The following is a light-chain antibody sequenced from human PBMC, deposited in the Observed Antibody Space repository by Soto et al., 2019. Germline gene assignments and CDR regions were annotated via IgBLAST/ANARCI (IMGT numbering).Light chain of an antibody. J-gene: IGKJ1*01. CDR3: QHYKSYPWT. CDR2: KAS. CDR1: QSIDSW. Sequence: DIRMTQSPSTMSASVGDRVTITCRASQSIDSWLAWYQQKPGKAPKFLMYKASNVESGVPSRFSGRGSETEFTLTISSLQPDDFATYYCQHYKSYPWTFGQGTKVEFK. V-gene: IGKV1-5*03.